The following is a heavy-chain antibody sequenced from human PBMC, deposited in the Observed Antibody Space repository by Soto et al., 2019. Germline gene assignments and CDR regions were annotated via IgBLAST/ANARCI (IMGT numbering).Heavy chain of an antibody. CDR3: ARDRGGVVETLGDDAFDI. CDR1: GFTVSSNY. CDR2: IYSGGST. Sequence: GGSLRLSCAASGFTVSSNYMSWVRQAPGKGLEWVSVIYSGGSTYYADSVKGRFTISRDNSKNTLYLQMNSLRAEDTAVYYCARDRGGVVETLGDDAFDIWGQGTMVTVSS. J-gene: IGHJ3*02. D-gene: IGHD3-3*01. V-gene: IGHV3-66*01.